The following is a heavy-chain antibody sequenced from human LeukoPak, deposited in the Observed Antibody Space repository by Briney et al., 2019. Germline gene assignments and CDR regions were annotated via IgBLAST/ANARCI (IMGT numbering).Heavy chain of an antibody. CDR3: ARAPLDEGYCSGGSCYYFDY. CDR1: GGSFSGYY. D-gene: IGHD2-15*01. CDR2: INHSGST. Sequence: SETLSLTCAVYGGSFSGYYWSWIRQPPGEGLEWIGEINHSGSTNYNPSLKSRVTISVDTSKNQFSLKLSSVTAADTAVYYCARAPLDEGYCSGGSCYYFDYWGQGTLVTVSS. J-gene: IGHJ4*02. V-gene: IGHV4-34*01.